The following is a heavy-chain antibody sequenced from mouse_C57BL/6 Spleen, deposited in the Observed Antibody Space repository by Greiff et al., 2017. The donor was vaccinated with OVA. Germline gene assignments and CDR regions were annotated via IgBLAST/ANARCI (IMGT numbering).Heavy chain of an antibody. D-gene: IGHD1-1*01. CDR1: GYTFTSYW. J-gene: IGHJ3*01. Sequence: QVQLQQPGAELVKPGASVKMSCKASGYTFTSYWITWVKQRPGQGLEWIGDIYPGSGSNNYNEKFKSKATLTVDTSSSTAYMQLSSLTAEDSAVYDWASGGPTVVAPGFAYWGQGTLVTVSA. CDR3: ASGGPTVVAPGFAY. V-gene: IGHV1-55*01. CDR2: IYPGSGSN.